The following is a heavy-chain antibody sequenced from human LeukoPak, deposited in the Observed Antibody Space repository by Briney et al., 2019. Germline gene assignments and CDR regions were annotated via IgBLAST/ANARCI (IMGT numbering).Heavy chain of an antibody. CDR3: VRDQLIGYSNGYPFDY. J-gene: IGHJ4*02. CDR1: GFTFSDYY. V-gene: IGHV3-11*04. Sequence: GGSLRLSCAASGFTFSDYYMSWIRQAPGKGLEWVSYISSSGSTIYYADSVKGRFTISRDNAKNSLYLQMNSLRAEDTAVYYCVRDQLIGYSNGYPFDYWGQGTLVTVSS. CDR2: ISSSGSTI. D-gene: IGHD5-18*01.